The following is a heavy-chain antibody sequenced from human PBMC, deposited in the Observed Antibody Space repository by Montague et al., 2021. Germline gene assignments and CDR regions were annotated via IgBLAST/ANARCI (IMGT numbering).Heavy chain of an antibody. D-gene: IGHD6-13*01. CDR1: GASITSNIYY. J-gene: IGHJ5*02. CDR3: ARVFSSWYVGWFDP. Sequence: SETLSLTCTVSGASITSNIYYWGWIRQSPGKGLEWIGSIYYSGNSFYQPSLKSRITMAVDTSKNQFSLKLSSVTAADTAIYYCARVFSSWYVGWFDPWGQGTLDTVSS. CDR2: IYYSGNS. V-gene: IGHV4-39*07.